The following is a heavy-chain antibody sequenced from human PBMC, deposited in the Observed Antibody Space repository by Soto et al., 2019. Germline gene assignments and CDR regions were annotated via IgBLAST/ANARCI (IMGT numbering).Heavy chain of an antibody. J-gene: IGHJ4*02. CDR1: GYRFTTYG. CDR3: ARDWAHNDFWIGYYHFDY. CDR2: ISAYNGNT. V-gene: IGHV1-18*01. Sequence: QVQLVQSGAEVKKPGSSVKVSCKSSGYRFTTYGISWVRQAPGQGLEWMGWISAYNGNTNYAQKLQGRLTMTTDTSTSTAYMELRSLRSDDTAVYHCARDWAHNDFWIGYYHFDYWGQGTLVTVSS. D-gene: IGHD3-3*01.